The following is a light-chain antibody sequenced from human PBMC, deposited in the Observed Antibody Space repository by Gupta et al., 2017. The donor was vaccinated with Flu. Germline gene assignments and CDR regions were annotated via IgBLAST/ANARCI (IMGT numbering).Light chain of an antibody. CDR2: DTN. Sequence: TITLTCGLNSGSVAASNSPRWYQQTPGRPLRTLIFDTNRRSSGVPARFSGSMLGNKAALTITGAQADDESDYYCALYMDGGFRLFGGGTKLTVL. J-gene: IGLJ3*02. V-gene: IGLV8-61*01. CDR3: ALYMDGGFRL. CDR1: SGSVAASNS.